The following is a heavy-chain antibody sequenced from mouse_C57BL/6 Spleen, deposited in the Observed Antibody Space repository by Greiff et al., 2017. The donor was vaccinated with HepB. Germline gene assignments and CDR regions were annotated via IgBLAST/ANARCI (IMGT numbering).Heavy chain of an antibody. CDR3: ARSLHYGSSAWFAY. V-gene: IGHV1-69*01. CDR2: IDPSDSYT. J-gene: IGHJ3*01. CDR1: GYTFTSYW. D-gene: IGHD1-1*01. Sequence: QVQLQQSGAELVMPGASVKLSCKASGYTFTSYWMHWVKQRPGQGLEWIGEIDPSDSYTNYNQKFKGKSTLTVDKSSSTAYMQLSSLTSEDSAVYYCARSLHYGSSAWFAYWGQGTLVTVSA.